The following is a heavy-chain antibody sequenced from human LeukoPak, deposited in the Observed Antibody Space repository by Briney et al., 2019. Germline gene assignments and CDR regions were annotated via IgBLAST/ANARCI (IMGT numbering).Heavy chain of an antibody. Sequence: KSSETLSLTCTVSGGSISSYYWSWIRQPPGKGLEWIGYIYYSGSTNYNPSLKSRVTISVDTSKNQFSLKLSSVTAADTAVYYCARRVSYRNCFDPWGQGTLVTVSS. V-gene: IGHV4-59*08. CDR3: ARRVSYRNCFDP. J-gene: IGHJ5*02. CDR1: GGSISSYY. D-gene: IGHD1-26*01. CDR2: IYYSGST.